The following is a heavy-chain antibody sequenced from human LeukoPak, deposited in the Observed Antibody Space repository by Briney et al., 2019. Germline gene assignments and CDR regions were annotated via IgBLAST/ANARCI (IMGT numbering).Heavy chain of an antibody. CDR2: IKLDGSEK. V-gene: IGHV3-7*03. D-gene: IGHD3-3*01. J-gene: IGHJ4*02. Sequence: GGSLRLSCVASGFTFGKYWMSWVRQAPGKGLEWVANIKLDGSEKNYVDSVKGRFTISIDNTKNSLYLQMNSLRVEDTAVFYCARDQYDTWSRRGNFDSWGQGTLVIVSS. CDR1: GFTFGKYW. CDR3: ARDQYDTWSRRGNFDS.